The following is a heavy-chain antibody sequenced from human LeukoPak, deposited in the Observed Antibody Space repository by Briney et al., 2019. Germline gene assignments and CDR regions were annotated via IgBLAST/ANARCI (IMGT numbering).Heavy chain of an antibody. D-gene: IGHD2-2*01. CDR2: IYYSGST. Sequence: SETLSLTCAVYGGSLSGYYWSWIRQPPGKGLEWIGYIYYSGSTNYNPSLKSRVTISVDTSKNQFSLKLSSVTAADTAVYYCARVVPYYGMDVWGQGTTVTVSS. J-gene: IGHJ6*02. V-gene: IGHV4-59*01. CDR3: ARVVPYYGMDV. CDR1: GGSLSGYY.